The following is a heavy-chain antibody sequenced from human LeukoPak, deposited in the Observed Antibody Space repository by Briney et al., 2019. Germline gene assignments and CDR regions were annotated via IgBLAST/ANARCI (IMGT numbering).Heavy chain of an antibody. D-gene: IGHD3-22*01. CDR2: INHSGST. V-gene: IGHV4-34*01. CDR1: GGSFSGYY. CDR3: ARCEDSSGYPSYFDY. Sequence: SETLSLTCAVYGGSFSGYYWSWIRQPPGKGLEWIGEINHSGSTNYNPSLKSRVTISVDTSKNQFSLKLSSVTAADTAVYYCARCEDSSGYPSYFDYWGQGTLVTVS. J-gene: IGHJ4*02.